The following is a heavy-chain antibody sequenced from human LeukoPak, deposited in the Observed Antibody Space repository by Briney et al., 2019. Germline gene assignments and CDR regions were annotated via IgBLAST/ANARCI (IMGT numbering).Heavy chain of an antibody. Sequence: SETLSLTCAVYGGSFSGYYWSWIRQPPGKGLEWIGEINHSGSTNYNPSLKSRVTISVDTSKNQFSLKLSSVTAADTAVYYCARGALGRRGYSYGYIAAVDYWGQGTLVTVSS. V-gene: IGHV4-34*01. D-gene: IGHD5-18*01. CDR3: ARGALGRRGYSYGYIAAVDY. J-gene: IGHJ4*02. CDR2: INHSGST. CDR1: GGSFSGYY.